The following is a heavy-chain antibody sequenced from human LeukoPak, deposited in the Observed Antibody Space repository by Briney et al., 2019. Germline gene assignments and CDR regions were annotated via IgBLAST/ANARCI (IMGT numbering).Heavy chain of an antibody. Sequence: PSETLSLTCTVSGYSISSGYYWGWIRQPPGKGLEWIGSIYHSGSTYYNPSLKSRVTISVDTSKNQFSLKLSSVTAADTAVYYCARHRGYSYGYDAFDIWGQGTMVTVSS. CDR1: GYSISSGYY. CDR2: IYHSGST. D-gene: IGHD5-18*01. CDR3: ARHRGYSYGYDAFDI. V-gene: IGHV4-38-2*02. J-gene: IGHJ3*02.